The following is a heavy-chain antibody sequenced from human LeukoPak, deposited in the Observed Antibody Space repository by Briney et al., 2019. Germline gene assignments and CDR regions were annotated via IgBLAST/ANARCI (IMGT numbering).Heavy chain of an antibody. CDR2: INWNGGST. V-gene: IGHV3-20*04. J-gene: IGHJ4*02. CDR3: ARAYSSSWLYYFNY. Sequence: AGGSLRLSCAASGFTFDDYGMSWVRQAPGKGLEWVSGINWNGGSTGYADSVKGRFTISRDNAKNSLYLQMNSLRAEDTALYYCARAYSSSWLYYFNYWGQGTLVTVSS. CDR1: GFTFDDYG. D-gene: IGHD6-13*01.